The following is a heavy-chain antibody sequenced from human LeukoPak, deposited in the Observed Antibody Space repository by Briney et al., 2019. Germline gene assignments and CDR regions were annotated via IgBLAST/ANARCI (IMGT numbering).Heavy chain of an antibody. J-gene: IGHJ5*02. Sequence: SETLSLTCTVSGGSISTYYWSWIRQSPGKGLESIGYISYSGSTNYNPSLKSRVTISVDTSKNQFSLKLSSVTAADTAVYYCARAYCSGGSCYSSRGMFDPWGQGTLVTVSS. CDR1: GGSISTYY. CDR2: ISYSGST. D-gene: IGHD2-15*01. V-gene: IGHV4-59*01. CDR3: ARAYCSGGSCYSSRGMFDP.